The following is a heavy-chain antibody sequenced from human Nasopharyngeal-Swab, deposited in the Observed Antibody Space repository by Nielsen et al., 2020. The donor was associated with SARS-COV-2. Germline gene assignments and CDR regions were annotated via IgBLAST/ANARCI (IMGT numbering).Heavy chain of an antibody. V-gene: IGHV4-34*01. Sequence: QTLSLTCAVYGGSFSGYYWSWIRQPPGKGLEWIGEINHSGSTNYNPSLTSRGTKSVDTSTNQFSLKLSSVTAADTAVYYCAGRPYSSSYWFDTWGQGTLVTVSS. CDR1: GGSFSGYY. D-gene: IGHD6-6*01. J-gene: IGHJ5*02. CDR3: AGRPYSSSYWFDT. CDR2: INHSGST.